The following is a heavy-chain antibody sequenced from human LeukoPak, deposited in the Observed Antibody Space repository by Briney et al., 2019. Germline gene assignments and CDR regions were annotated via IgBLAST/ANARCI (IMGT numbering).Heavy chain of an antibody. Sequence: GASVKVSCKASGYTFTGYYMHWVRPAPGQGLEWMGWINPNSGGTNYAQKFQGRVTMTRDTSISTAYMELSRLRSDDTAVYYCARVITGSLTPYDYWGQGTLVTVSS. D-gene: IGHD1-20*01. V-gene: IGHV1-2*02. CDR3: ARVITGSLTPYDY. CDR1: GYTFTGYY. J-gene: IGHJ4*02. CDR2: INPNSGGT.